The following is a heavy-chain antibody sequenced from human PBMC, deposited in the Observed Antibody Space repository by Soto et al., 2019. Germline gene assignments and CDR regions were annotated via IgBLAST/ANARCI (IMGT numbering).Heavy chain of an antibody. CDR2: IIPILGIA. V-gene: IGHV1-69*02. CDR3: ARVSEDSSSFSMPYYYYMDV. Sequence: QVQLVQSGAEVKKPGSSVKVSCKASGGTFSSYTISWVRQAPGQGLEWMGRIIPILGIANYAQKFQGRVTITADKSTSTAYMELSSLRSEDTAVYYCARVSEDSSSFSMPYYYYMDVWGKGTTVTVSS. CDR1: GGTFSSYT. D-gene: IGHD6-6*01. J-gene: IGHJ6*03.